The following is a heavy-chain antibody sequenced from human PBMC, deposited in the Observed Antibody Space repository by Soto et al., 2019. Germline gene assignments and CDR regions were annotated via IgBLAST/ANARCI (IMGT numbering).Heavy chain of an antibody. CDR2: ISYDGINE. V-gene: IGHV3-30*15. D-gene: IGHD3-16*02. J-gene: IGHJ4*02. CDR1: GFTFTSYA. CDR3: ARDRLRLGELSLIGYFDY. Sequence: QVQLVESGGSVVQPGRSLRLSCEASGFTFTSYAMQWVRQAPGKGLEWVAVISYDGINEYYADSVKGRFTISRDNSKNTLFLQMSSLRVEDTAVYYCARDRLRLGELSLIGYFDYWGQVTLVTVSS.